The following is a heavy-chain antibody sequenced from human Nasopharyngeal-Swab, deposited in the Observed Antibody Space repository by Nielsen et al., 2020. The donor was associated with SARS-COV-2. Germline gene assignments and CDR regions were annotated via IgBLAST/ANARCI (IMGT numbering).Heavy chain of an antibody. D-gene: IGHD5-18*01. J-gene: IGHJ6*02. CDR3: ARRYIQLWLNYYYGMDV. V-gene: IGHV4-39*01. CDR2: IYYSGST. Sequence: GSLRLSCAASGFTFSSYAMSWVRQAPGKGLEWIGSIYYSGSTYYNPSLKSRVTISVDTSKNQFSLKLSSVTAADTAVYYCARRYIQLWLNYYYGMDVWGQGTTVTVSS. CDR1: GFTFSSYA.